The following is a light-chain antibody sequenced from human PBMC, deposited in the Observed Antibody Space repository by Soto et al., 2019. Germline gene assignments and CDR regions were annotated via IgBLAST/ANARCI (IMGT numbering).Light chain of an antibody. Sequence: EIVMTQSPATLSVSPGERATLSCRASQSVGSNLAWFQQKPGQAPRFLLYGASARATGIPARFSGSGSATDFTLTISSLQSEDFAIYYCQHYNTWPLTFGGGTKVEIK. CDR1: QSVGSN. CDR2: GAS. J-gene: IGKJ4*01. V-gene: IGKV3-15*01. CDR3: QHYNTWPLT.